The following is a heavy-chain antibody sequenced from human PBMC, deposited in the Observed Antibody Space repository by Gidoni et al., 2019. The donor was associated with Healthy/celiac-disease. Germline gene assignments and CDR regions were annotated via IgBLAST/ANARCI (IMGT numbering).Heavy chain of an antibody. D-gene: IGHD2-2*01. V-gene: IGHV1-69*01. CDR1: GGTFSSYA. CDR2: IIPIFGTA. CDR3: ARMMHGCRSTSCQDFDY. Sequence: QVQLVQSGAEVKKPGSSVKVSCKASGGTFSSYAISWVRQAHGQGLEWMGGIIPIFGTANYAQKFQGRVTITADESTSTAYMELSSLRSEDTAVYYCARMMHGCRSTSCQDFDYWGQGTLVTVSS. J-gene: IGHJ4*02.